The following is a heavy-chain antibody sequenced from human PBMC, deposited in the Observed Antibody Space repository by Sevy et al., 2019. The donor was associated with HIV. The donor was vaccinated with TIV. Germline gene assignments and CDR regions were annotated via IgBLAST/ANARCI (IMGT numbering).Heavy chain of an antibody. CDR3: AREWVWGTDPYIFDY. J-gene: IGHJ4*02. CDR2: INPDRGDT. V-gene: IGHV1-2*02. Sequence: ASVKISCQVSGYNFIGYYIHWVRQAPGQGLEWMGWINPDRGDTKFAQKFQGRVTMTRDTSIRTADLELSRLRSDDTAMYYCAREWVWGTDPYIFDYWGQGALVTVSS. D-gene: IGHD3-16*01. CDR1: GYNFIGYY.